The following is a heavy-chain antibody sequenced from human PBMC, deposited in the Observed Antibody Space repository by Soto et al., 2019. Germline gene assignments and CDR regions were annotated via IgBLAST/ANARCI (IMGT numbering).Heavy chain of an antibody. V-gene: IGHV3-49*04. J-gene: IGHJ3*02. CDR2: IRSKAYGGTT. CDR1: GFTFGDYA. Sequence: GGSLRLSCTASGFTFGDYAMSWVRQAPGKGLEWVGFIRSKAYGGTTEYAASVKGRFTISRDDSKSIAYLQMNSLKTEDTAVYYCTRSGIAVALVAFAIWGQGTMVTVSS. D-gene: IGHD6-19*01. CDR3: TRSGIAVALVAFAI.